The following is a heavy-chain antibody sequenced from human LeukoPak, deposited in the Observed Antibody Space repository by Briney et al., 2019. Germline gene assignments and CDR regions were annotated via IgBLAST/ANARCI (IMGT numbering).Heavy chain of an antibody. J-gene: IGHJ4*02. CDR1: GFTFSSYW. CDR3: ARDQGSYDSRGGDY. D-gene: IGHD3-22*01. V-gene: IGHV3-21*01. Sequence: PGGSLRLSCAASGFTFSSYWMTWVRQAPGKGLEWVSSITSSSTYIYYADSVKGRFTISRDNAKNSLYLQMNSLRAEDTAVYYCARDQGSYDSRGGDYWGQGTLVTVSS. CDR2: ITSSSTYI.